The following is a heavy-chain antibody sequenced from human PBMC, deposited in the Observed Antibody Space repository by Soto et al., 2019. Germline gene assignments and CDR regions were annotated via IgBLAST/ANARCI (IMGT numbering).Heavy chain of an antibody. CDR1: GFTFSNYW. CDR3: EKGGGTEGPVYPFDA. Sequence: GGSLRLSCAASGFTFSNYWMHWVRQAPGKGLVWVSRINFDESTTTYADSVQGRFTISRDNAKNTLYLQLNSLRAEDTAIYYWEKGGGTEGPVYPFDAWGRGALVTFSS. J-gene: IGHJ5*02. CDR2: INFDESTT. D-gene: IGHD3-16*01. V-gene: IGHV3-74*01.